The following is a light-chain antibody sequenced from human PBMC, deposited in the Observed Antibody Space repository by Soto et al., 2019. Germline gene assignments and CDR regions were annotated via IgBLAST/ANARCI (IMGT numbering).Light chain of an antibody. Sequence: EIFLTQSPDTLSLSPGERATLSCRATQSVTNYIAWYQQRPGQAPRLLIYDASNRASGVPAKFSGSGSGTDFTLTISRLEPEDFAVYYCQQYGRLPITFGQGTRLEIK. CDR3: QQYGRLPIT. V-gene: IGKV3-11*01. CDR2: DAS. CDR1: QSVTNY. J-gene: IGKJ5*01.